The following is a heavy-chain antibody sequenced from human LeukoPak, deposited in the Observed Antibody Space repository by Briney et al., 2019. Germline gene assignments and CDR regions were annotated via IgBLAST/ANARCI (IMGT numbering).Heavy chain of an antibody. CDR3: TRVVDYVELVVVVTGGWFDP. J-gene: IGHJ5*02. CDR2: ISGIGGHI. CDR1: GFNFNNSA. V-gene: IGHV3-23*01. D-gene: IGHD2-8*02. Sequence: QPGGSLRLSCAASGFNFNNSAMTWVRQAPGKGREWLSVISGIGGHIYYADSVQGRFTISRDASKSTLYLQMDSLRVEDTALYFCTRVVDYVELVVVVTGGWFDPWGQGTQVTVSS.